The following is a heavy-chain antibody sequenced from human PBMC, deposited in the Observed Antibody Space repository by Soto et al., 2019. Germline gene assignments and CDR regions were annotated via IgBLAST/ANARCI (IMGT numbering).Heavy chain of an antibody. J-gene: IGHJ5*02. V-gene: IGHV4-39*01. CDR1: GGSISSRGYY. Sequence: QLQLQESGPGLVKPSETLSLTCTVSGGSISSRGYYWGWIRQPPGKGLEWIGTIYYSGSTYYNPSRKSRVTLPVDTSKNQFSLKLSSVTAADTAVYYCATSNWFDPWGQGTLVTVSS. CDR3: ATSNWFDP. CDR2: IYYSGST.